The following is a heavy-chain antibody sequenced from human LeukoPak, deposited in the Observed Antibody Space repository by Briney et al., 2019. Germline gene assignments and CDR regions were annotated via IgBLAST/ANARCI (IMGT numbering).Heavy chain of an antibody. Sequence: ASVKVSCKTSGYTFTDNYMLWVRQAPGQGLEWMGWISPNSGGTKYALQFQGRVTMTRDTSISTAYLELSRLRSDDTAVYYCARDRGSYRFDPWGQGTLVTVSS. CDR1: GYTFTDNY. D-gene: IGHD3-16*02. CDR3: ARDRGSYRFDP. J-gene: IGHJ5*02. CDR2: ISPNSGGT. V-gene: IGHV1-2*02.